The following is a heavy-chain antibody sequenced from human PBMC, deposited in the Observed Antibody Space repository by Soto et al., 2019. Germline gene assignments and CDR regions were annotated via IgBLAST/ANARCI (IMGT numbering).Heavy chain of an antibody. Sequence: EVQLVESGGGLVQRGGSLRLSCAASGFTFSSYWMSWVRQAPGKGLEWVANIKEDGSEKYYVDSVKGRFTISRDNAKNSLYLQMNSLRAEDTAVYYCARATGADKEDYWGQGTLVTVSS. D-gene: IGHD3-10*01. J-gene: IGHJ4*02. CDR2: IKEDGSEK. CDR3: ARATGADKEDY. CDR1: GFTFSSYW. V-gene: IGHV3-7*04.